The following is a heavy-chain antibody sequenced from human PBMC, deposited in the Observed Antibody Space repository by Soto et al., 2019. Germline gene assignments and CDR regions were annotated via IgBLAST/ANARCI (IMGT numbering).Heavy chain of an antibody. CDR3: ARDPAQYDMDV. CDR2: ISYDGSNK. J-gene: IGHJ6*02. V-gene: IGHV3-30*04. CDR1: GFTLSNYA. Sequence: LRLSCAASGFTLSNYAMHWVRQAPGKGLEWVALISYDGSNKYYADSVKGRFTISRDNSKNTLDLQMNSLRAEDTAVYYCARDPAQYDMDVWGQGTTVTVSS.